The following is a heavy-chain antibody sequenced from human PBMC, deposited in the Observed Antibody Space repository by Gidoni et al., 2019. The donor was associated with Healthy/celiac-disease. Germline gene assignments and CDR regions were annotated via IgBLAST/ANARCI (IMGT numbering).Heavy chain of an antibody. Sequence: EVQLVESGGGLVQPGGSLRLSCAASGFTFSGYWMHWVRHAPGKGLVWVSRINSDGSSTSYADSVKGRFTISRDNAKNTLYLQMNSLRAEDTAMYYCARVGYSYGHAFDIWGQGTMVTVSS. CDR3: ARVGYSYGHAFDI. J-gene: IGHJ3*02. CDR2: INSDGSST. D-gene: IGHD5-18*01. CDR1: GFTFSGYW. V-gene: IGHV3-74*01.